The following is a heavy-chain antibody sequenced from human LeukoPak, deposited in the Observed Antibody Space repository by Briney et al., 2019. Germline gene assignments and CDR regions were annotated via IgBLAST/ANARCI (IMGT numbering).Heavy chain of an antibody. CDR3: ARGYYGSGSYSDY. CDR2: ISYDGSNK. V-gene: IGHV3-30-3*01. Sequence: GGSLRLSCAASGFTFSSYAMHWVRQAPGKGLEWVAVISYDGSNKYYADSVKGRLTISRDNSKNTLYLQMNSLRAEDTAVYYCARGYYGSGSYSDYWGQGTLVTVSS. CDR1: GFTFSSYA. D-gene: IGHD3-10*01. J-gene: IGHJ4*02.